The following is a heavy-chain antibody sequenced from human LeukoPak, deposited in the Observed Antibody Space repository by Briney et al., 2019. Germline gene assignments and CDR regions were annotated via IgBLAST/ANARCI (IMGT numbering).Heavy chain of an antibody. CDR2: IRYDGSNK. CDR1: GFTLSSYG. J-gene: IGHJ4*02. CDR3: AREPTGIAAAGTPFDY. Sequence: GGSLRLSCAASGFTLSSYGMHWVRQAPGKGLEWVAFIRYDGSNKYYADSVKGRFTISRDNSKNTLYLQMNSLRAEDTAVYYCAREPTGIAAAGTPFDYWGQGTLVTVSS. D-gene: IGHD6-13*01. V-gene: IGHV3-30*02.